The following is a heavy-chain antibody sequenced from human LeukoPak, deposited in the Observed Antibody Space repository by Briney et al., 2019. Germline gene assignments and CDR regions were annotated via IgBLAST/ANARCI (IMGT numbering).Heavy chain of an antibody. Sequence: GGSLRLSCAASGFTFSSYWMHWVRQAPGKGLVWVSRINSDGSSTSYADSVKGRFAISRDNTKNTLYLQMNNLRVDDTAVYCCARFSSGTVTTAGYWGQGTLVTVSS. CDR3: ARFSSGTVTTAGY. CDR1: GFTFSSYW. D-gene: IGHD4-17*01. J-gene: IGHJ4*02. V-gene: IGHV3-74*01. CDR2: INSDGSST.